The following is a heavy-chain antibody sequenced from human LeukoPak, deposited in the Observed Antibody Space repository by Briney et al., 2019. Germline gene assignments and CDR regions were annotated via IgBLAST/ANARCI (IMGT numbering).Heavy chain of an antibody. D-gene: IGHD3-3*01. J-gene: IGHJ3*02. CDR3: ARDRYYDFWSGYYTGISGAFDI. CDR2: IYYSGSA. Sequence: SETLSLTCSVSGGSINNSSFYWGWVRQPPGKRLEWIGSIYYSGSAYYNPSFRSRVTISVDTSKSQFSLKLSSVTAADTAVYYCARDRYYDFWSGYYTGISGAFDIWGQGTMVTVSS. CDR1: GGSINNSSFY. V-gene: IGHV4-39*07.